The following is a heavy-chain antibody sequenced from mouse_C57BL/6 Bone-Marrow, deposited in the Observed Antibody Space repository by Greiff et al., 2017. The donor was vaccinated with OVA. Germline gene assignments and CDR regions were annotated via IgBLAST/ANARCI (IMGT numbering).Heavy chain of an antibody. CDR3: ARGVDLFTTVVFDY. CDR1: GYTFTSYW. D-gene: IGHD1-1*01. J-gene: IGHJ2*01. Sequence: VQLQQPGAELVKPGASVKLSCKASGYTFTSYWMQWVKQRPGQGLEWIGEIDPSDSYTNYNQKFKGKTTLTVDTSSIPAYMQLSSLTSEDSAVYYGARGVDLFTTVVFDYWGQGTTLTVSS. V-gene: IGHV1-50*01. CDR2: IDPSDSYT.